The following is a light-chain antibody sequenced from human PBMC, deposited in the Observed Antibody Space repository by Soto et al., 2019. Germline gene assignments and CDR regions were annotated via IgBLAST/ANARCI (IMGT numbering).Light chain of an antibody. CDR1: QSVSTK. CDR3: QQYNDWHQT. J-gene: IGKJ1*01. Sequence: EIVMTQAPGTLSLSPGERATLSCRASQSVSTKLAWYQRIPGQAPRLLIYGASTRATGIPARFSGSRSGTEFSLAISSLQSEDFAVYYCQQYNDWHQTFGLGTKGEIK. V-gene: IGKV3-15*01. CDR2: GAS.